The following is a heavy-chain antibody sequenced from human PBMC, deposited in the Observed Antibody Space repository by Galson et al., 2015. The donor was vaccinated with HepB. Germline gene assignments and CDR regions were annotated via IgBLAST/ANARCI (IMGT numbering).Heavy chain of an antibody. V-gene: IGHV1-69*04. CDR1: GGTFSSYA. J-gene: IGHJ2*01. Sequence: SVKVSCKASGGTFSSYAISWVRQAPGQGLEWMGRIIPILGIANYAQKFQGRVTITADKSTSTAYMELSSLRSEDTAMYYCARHMETAGYGDYWYFDLWGRGTLVTVSS. D-gene: IGHD2-21*02. CDR3: ARHMETAGYGDYWYFDL. CDR2: IIPILGIA.